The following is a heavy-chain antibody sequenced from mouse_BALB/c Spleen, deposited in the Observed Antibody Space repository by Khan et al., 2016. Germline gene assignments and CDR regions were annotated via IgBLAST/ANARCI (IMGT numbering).Heavy chain of an antibody. D-gene: IGHD1-1*01. CDR3: ARSTVVARNYYAMDY. J-gene: IGHJ4*01. V-gene: IGHV9-2-1*01. CDR1: GYTFTDYS. CDR2: INTETGEP. Sequence: QIQLVQSGPELKKPGETVKISCKASGYTFTDYSMHWVKQAPGKGLKWMGWINTETGEPTYADDFKGRFAFSLETSASTAYLEINKLKNEDTATYFCARSTVVARNYYAMDYWGQGTSVTVSS.